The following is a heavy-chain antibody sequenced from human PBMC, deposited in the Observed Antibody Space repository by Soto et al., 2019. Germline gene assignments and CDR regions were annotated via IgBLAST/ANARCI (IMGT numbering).Heavy chain of an antibody. J-gene: IGHJ4*02. V-gene: IGHV3-23*01. CDR1: GFTLRNYA. D-gene: IGHD2-21*01. Sequence: EVHLLESGGGLVRPGGSLRLSCAASGFTLRNYAMNWVRQAPGKGLEWVAGISGSGAATYYANSVKGRFTISRENSKNTLHLEMTGLRAEDTAVYYCAKDRPTMTSYIPNSFDYWGQGALVTVS. CDR2: ISGSGAAT. CDR3: AKDRPTMTSYIPNSFDY.